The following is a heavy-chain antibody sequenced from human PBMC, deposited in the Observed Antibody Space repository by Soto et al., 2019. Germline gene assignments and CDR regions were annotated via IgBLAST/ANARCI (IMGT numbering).Heavy chain of an antibody. Sequence: ASVKVACKASGYTFTSYGISWVRQAPGQGLEWMGWMNPNSGNTGYAQKFQGRVTMTRNTSISTAYMELSSLRSEDTAVYYCARGSGQQLVRAGFDPWGQGTLVTVSS. CDR2: MNPNSGNT. D-gene: IGHD6-13*01. CDR3: ARGSGQQLVRAGFDP. CDR1: GYTFTSYG. J-gene: IGHJ5*02. V-gene: IGHV1-8*02.